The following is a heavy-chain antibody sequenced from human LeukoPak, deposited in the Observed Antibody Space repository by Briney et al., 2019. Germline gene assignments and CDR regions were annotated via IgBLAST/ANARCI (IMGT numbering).Heavy chain of an antibody. CDR1: GFTFSNYW. J-gene: IGHJ6*02. D-gene: IGHD6-19*01. CDR2: ITQDGSEK. V-gene: IGHV3-7*03. Sequence: QSGGSLRLSCAASGFTFSNYWLTWVRQAPGQGLEWVANITQDGSEKHYVDSVKGRFTISRDNAKNSLYLQMNSLRAEDTAVYHCARGFFRRAGIVYYYGMDVWGQGTTVTVSS. CDR3: ARGFFRRAGIVYYYGMDV.